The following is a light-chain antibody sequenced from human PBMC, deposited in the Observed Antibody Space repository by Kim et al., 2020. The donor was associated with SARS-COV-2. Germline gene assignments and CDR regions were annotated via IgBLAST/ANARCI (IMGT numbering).Light chain of an antibody. Sequence: SYELTQPSSVSVSPGQTARITCSGDILGDKFVCWYQQRPAQSPMLVIYQDSRRPSGIPERFSGSNSGNTATLTISGSQAMDEADYYCQAWEDSAWVFGGGTQLTVL. CDR1: ILGDKF. J-gene: IGLJ2*01. V-gene: IGLV3-1*01. CDR3: QAWEDSAWV. CDR2: QDS.